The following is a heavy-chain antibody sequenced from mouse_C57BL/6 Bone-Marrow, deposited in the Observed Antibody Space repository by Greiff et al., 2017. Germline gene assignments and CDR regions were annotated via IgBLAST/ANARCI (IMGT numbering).Heavy chain of an antibody. CDR1: GFTFSSYA. Sequence: DVKLVESGGGLVKPGGSLKLSCAASGFTFSSYAMSWVRQTPGKRLEWVAAISDGGSYTYYPDNVKGRFTISRDTAKNNLYLQMRHLKPEDTAMYYCAIYGSSSFDYWGQGTTLTVSS. V-gene: IGHV5-4*03. CDR2: ISDGGSYT. J-gene: IGHJ2*01. CDR3: AIYGSSSFDY. D-gene: IGHD1-1*01.